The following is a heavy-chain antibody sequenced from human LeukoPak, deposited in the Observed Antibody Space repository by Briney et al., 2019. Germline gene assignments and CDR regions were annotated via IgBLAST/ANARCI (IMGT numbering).Heavy chain of an antibody. CDR2: IYPGDSDT. Sequence: GESLKVSCKGFGYSFSGYWIGWVRQMPGKGLEWMGIIYPGDSDTRYSPSFQGQVTISADKSLSTAYLQWSSLKASDTAIYYCARHGGAYGSGTHAAYWGQGTLVTVSS. J-gene: IGHJ4*02. V-gene: IGHV5-51*01. CDR1: GYSFSGYW. D-gene: IGHD3-10*01. CDR3: ARHGGAYGSGTHAAY.